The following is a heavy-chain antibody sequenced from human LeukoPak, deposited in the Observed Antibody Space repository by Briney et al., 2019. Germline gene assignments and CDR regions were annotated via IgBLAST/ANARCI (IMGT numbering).Heavy chain of an antibody. V-gene: IGHV3-53*01. CDR3: ARDRVGATTNFDY. Sequence: PGGSLRLSCAASGFSVSSNYMNWVRQAPGKGLEWVSVIYSGGNTYYADSVKGRFTISRDNSKNTLYLQMNSLRAEDTAVYYCARDRVGATTNFDYWGQGTLVTVSS. CDR1: GFSVSSNY. D-gene: IGHD1-26*01. J-gene: IGHJ4*02. CDR2: IYSGGNT.